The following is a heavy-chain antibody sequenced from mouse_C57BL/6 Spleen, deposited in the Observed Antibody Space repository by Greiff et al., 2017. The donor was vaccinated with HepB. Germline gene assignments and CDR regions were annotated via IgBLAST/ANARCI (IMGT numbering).Heavy chain of an antibody. D-gene: IGHD2-4*01. CDR3: ARHEERRYYYDYDGGFAY. CDR1: GYTFTEYT. CDR2: FYPGSGSI. Sequence: QVQLQQSGAELVKPGASVKLSCKASGYTFTEYTIHWVKQRSGQGLEWIGWFYPGSGSIKYNEKFKEKATLTADKSSSTVYMELSRLTSEDSAVYFCARHEERRYYYDYDGGFAYWGQGTLVTVSA. J-gene: IGHJ3*01. V-gene: IGHV1-62-2*01.